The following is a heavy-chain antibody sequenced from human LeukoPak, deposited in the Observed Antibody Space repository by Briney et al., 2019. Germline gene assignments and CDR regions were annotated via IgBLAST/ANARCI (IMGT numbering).Heavy chain of an antibody. Sequence: SETLSLTCTVSGGSFSSYYWSWIRQPAGKGLEWIGYMDDSGSTNYNPSLTSRVTISEDTSKNQLSLKLGSVTAADTAVYYCARHSSGSGGAFQYWGQGTPVTVSS. D-gene: IGHD6-19*01. CDR3: ARHSSGSGGAFQY. V-gene: IGHV4-59*08. J-gene: IGHJ4*02. CDR2: MDDSGST. CDR1: GGSFSSYY.